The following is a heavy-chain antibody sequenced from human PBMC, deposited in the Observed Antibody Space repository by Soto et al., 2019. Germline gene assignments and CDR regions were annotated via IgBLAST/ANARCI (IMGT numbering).Heavy chain of an antibody. V-gene: IGHV3-23*01. CDR3: AKLYASASIY. CDR1: GFTFTTYA. J-gene: IGHJ4*02. CDR2: ISYDGAAT. D-gene: IGHD6-6*01. Sequence: EVLLLESGGDLVQPGGSLRLSCAASGFTFTTYAMTWVRQAPGQGLDWVASISYDGAATYYADSVRGRFLVSRDNSNNALYLQMNSLRAEDRAVYYCAKLYASASIYWGQGTLVTVSS.